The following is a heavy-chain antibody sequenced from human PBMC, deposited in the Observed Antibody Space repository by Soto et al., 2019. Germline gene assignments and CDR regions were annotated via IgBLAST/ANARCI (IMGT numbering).Heavy chain of an antibody. J-gene: IGHJ4*01. Sequence: PGGSLRLSCAASGFIFRSYSMAWVRQAPGKGLEWLSYITSSSDRYYADSVRGRFTISRDNAKNALYLQMNSLRADDTAVYFCVRGMNPLFGGQGTLVTVSS. V-gene: IGHV3-21*06. CDR3: VRGMNPLF. CDR2: ITSSSDR. CDR1: GFIFRSYS.